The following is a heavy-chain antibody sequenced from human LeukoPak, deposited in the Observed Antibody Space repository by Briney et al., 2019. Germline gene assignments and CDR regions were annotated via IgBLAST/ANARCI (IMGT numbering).Heavy chain of an antibody. Sequence: PGGSLRLSCAASGFTFSSYGMHWVRQAPGKGLEWVAVISYDGSNKYYADSVKGRFTISRDNSKNTLYLQMNSLRAEDTAVYYCARGELEPNWFDPWGQGTLVTVSS. CDR2: ISYDGSNK. CDR1: GFTFSSYG. CDR3: ARGELEPNWFDP. J-gene: IGHJ5*02. D-gene: IGHD1-1*01. V-gene: IGHV3-30*03.